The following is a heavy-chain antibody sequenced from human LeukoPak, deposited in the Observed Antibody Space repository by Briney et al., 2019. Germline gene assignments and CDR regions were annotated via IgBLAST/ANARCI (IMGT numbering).Heavy chain of an antibody. V-gene: IGHV4-4*07. CDR2: IYTSGST. CDR1: GGSISSYY. Sequence: PSETLSLTCTVSGGSISSYYWSWIRQPAGKGLEWIGRIYTSGSTNYNPSLKSRVTMSVDTSKNQFSLKLSSVTAADTAVYYCARDLFGDLRSDDAFDIWGQGTMVTVS. CDR3: ARDLFGDLRSDDAFDI. J-gene: IGHJ3*02. D-gene: IGHD4-17*01.